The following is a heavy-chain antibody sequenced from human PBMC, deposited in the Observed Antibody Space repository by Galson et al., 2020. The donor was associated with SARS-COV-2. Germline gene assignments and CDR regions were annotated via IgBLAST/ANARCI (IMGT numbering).Heavy chain of an antibody. CDR2: FYWSGST. D-gene: IGHD6-13*01. CDR1: GFSVSDNY. CDR3: ARGRWETSSWYDDY. Sequence: GESLKISCAASGFSVSDNYISWVRQAPGKGLEWVSVFYWSGSTFYSDSVKGRFTISRDISKNTVYLQMNSLRADDTAVYYCARGRWETSSWYDDYWGQGTQVTVSS. V-gene: IGHV3-53*01. J-gene: IGHJ4*02.